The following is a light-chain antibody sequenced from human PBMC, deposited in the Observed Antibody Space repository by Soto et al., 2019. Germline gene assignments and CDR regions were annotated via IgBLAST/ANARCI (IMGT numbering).Light chain of an antibody. CDR2: DAS. CDR3: QQFSSYPLT. V-gene: IGKV3-20*01. CDR1: QTVRNNY. Sequence: EYVLTQSPGTLSLSPGERATLSCRASQTVRNNYFAWYQQKPGQAPRLLIYDASSRATGIPDRFIGGGSGTDFTLTISRLEPEDFAVYYFQQFSSYPLTFGGGTKVDTK. J-gene: IGKJ4*01.